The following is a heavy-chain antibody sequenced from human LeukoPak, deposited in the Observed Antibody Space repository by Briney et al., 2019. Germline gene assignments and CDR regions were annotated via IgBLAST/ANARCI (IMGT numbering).Heavy chain of an antibody. CDR3: ARDYYDSSGYSRFDP. J-gene: IGHJ5*02. CDR2: INPNSGGT. V-gene: IGHV1-2*02. D-gene: IGHD3-22*01. Sequence: ASVKVSCKASGYTFTGYYMHWVRQAHGQGLEWMGWINPNSGGTDYAQKFQGRVTMTRATSISTAYMEVSRLRSDDTAVYYCARDYYDSSGYSRFDPWGQGTLVTVSS. CDR1: GYTFTGYY.